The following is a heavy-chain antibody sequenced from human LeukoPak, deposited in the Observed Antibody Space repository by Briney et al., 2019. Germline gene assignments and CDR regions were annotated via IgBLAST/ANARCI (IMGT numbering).Heavy chain of an antibody. CDR2: IIPIFGTA. D-gene: IGHD5-12*01. Sequence: ASVKVSCKASGGTFSSYAISWVRQAPGQGLEWMGGIIPIFGTANYAQKFQGRVTITADKSTSTAYMELSSLRAEDTAVYYCARGPSGYHNTGGQGTLVTVSS. J-gene: IGHJ4*02. V-gene: IGHV1-69*06. CDR3: ARGPSGYHNT. CDR1: GGTFSSYA.